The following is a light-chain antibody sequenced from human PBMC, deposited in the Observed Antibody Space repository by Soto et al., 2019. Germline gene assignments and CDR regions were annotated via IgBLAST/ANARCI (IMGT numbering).Light chain of an antibody. J-gene: IGKJ1*01. CDR3: QQYGRSSWT. CDR1: QSVSSSY. V-gene: IGKV3-20*01. Sequence: EIVVTQSAGTLSLSPGERATLSCRASQSVSSSYLAWYQQKSGQAPRLLIYGASNRATGIPDRFSGSGSGTDFTLTISRLEPEDFAVYYCQQYGRSSWTFGQGTKVDIK. CDR2: GAS.